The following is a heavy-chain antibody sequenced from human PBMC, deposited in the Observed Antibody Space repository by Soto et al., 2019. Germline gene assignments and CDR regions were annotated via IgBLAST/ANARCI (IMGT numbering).Heavy chain of an antibody. V-gene: IGHV4-30-4*01. CDR1: GGSISSGDYY. Sequence: PSETLSLTCTVSGGSISSGDYYWSWIRQPPGKGLEWIGYIYYSGSTYYNPSLKSRVTISVDTSKNQFSLKLSSVTAADTAVYYCARGGSGSYFPFDIWGQGTMVTVSS. D-gene: IGHD1-26*01. J-gene: IGHJ3*02. CDR2: IYYSGST. CDR3: ARGGSGSYFPFDI.